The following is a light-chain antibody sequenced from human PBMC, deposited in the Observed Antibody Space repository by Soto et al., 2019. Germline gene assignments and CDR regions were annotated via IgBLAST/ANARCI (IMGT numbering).Light chain of an antibody. Sequence: EIVLTQSPGTLSLSPGERATLSCRASQNVDSSYLAWYQQRPGQAPRLLIYGASNRATGIPDRFGGSGSGTDFTLTISRLEPEDFAGYYCQQYGSSPLYSFGQGTKWEIK. CDR1: QNVDSSY. CDR2: GAS. V-gene: IGKV3-20*01. CDR3: QQYGSSPLYS. J-gene: IGKJ2*03.